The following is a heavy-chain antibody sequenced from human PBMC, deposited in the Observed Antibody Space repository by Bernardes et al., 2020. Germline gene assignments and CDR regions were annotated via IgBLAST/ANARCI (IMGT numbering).Heavy chain of an antibody. CDR2: ISGSGGST. CDR1: GFTFSSYA. V-gene: IGHV3-23*01. CDR3: ARARPWGSYRVDAFDV. Sequence: GSLRLSCAASGFTFSSYAMSWVRQAPGKGLEWVSAISGSGGSTYYADSVKGRFTISRDNSKNTLYLQMNSLRAEDTAVYYCARARPWGSYRVDAFDVWGQGTMVTVSS. D-gene: IGHD3-16*02. J-gene: IGHJ3*01.